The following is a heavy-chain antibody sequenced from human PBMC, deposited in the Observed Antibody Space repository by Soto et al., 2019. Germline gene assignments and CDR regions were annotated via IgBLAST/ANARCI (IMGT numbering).Heavy chain of an antibody. CDR3: ARGLSGSYYKYFSFDP. J-gene: IGHJ5*02. CDR1: GFSFSSYE. CDR2: ISSSGRTI. V-gene: IGHV3-48*03. D-gene: IGHD1-26*01. Sequence: VQLVESGGGSVQPGGSLRLSCAASGFSFSSYEMNWVRQAPGKGLEWVSYISSSGRTIYYADSVTGRFTISRDNAKNSLDLQMNSLRAEDTAMYYCARGLSGSYYKYFSFDPWGQGTLVAVSS.